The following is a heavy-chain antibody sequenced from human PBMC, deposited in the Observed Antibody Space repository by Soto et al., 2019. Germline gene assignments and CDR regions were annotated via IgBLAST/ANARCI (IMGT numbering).Heavy chain of an antibody. V-gene: IGHV1-2*02. J-gene: IGHJ4*02. Sequence: VKGDCKGAGDGKTVDFVGWGIKTTRQGFEWMGWINPKSGGTNYPQKFQGRVTMTRDTSLSTGYMTLTRLTSDDTAVYYCARDLGQSGGSAGFDYWAQGTLLTVYS. CDR2: INPKSGGT. D-gene: IGHD1-26*01. CDR3: ARDLGQSGGSAGFDY. CDR1: GDGKTVDF.